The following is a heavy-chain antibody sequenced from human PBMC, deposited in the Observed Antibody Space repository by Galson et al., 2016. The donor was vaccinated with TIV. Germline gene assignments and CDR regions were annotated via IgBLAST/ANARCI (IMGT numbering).Heavy chain of an antibody. D-gene: IGHD1-1*01. J-gene: IGHJ6*03. Sequence: SLRLSCAASGFTFDHYTMHWVRQAPGKGLEWVSPISWHDDNRYYADSVKGRFTISRDNSKNSLYLQMNSLRTEDTALYFCAKDYMWKEDYYYMDVWGKGTTVTVSS. CDR1: GFTFDHYT. CDR2: ISWHDDNR. CDR3: AKDYMWKEDYYYMDV. V-gene: IGHV3-43*01.